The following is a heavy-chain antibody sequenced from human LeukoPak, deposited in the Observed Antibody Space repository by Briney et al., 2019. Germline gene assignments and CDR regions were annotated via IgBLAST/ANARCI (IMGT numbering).Heavy chain of an antibody. D-gene: IGHD4-23*01. J-gene: IGHJ3*02. Sequence: GGSLRLSCAASGFTFDDYAMHWVRQAPGKGLEWVSGISWNSGSIGYADSVKGRFTITRDNSKNTLYLQMNSLRAEDTAVYYCAKSRSGNTDGFDIWGQGTMVTVPS. V-gene: IGHV3-9*01. CDR3: AKSRSGNTDGFDI. CDR2: ISWNSGSI. CDR1: GFTFDDYA.